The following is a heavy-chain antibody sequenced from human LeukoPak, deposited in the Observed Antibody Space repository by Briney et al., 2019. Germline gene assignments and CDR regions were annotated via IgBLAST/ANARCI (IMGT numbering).Heavy chain of an antibody. CDR1: GGSFSGYY. CDR3: ARGTVPAAGSMGY. Sequence: SETLSLTCAVYGGSFSGYYWSWIRQPPGKGLEWIGEINHSGGTNYNPSLKSRVTISVDTSKNQFSLKLSSVTAADTAVYYCARGTVPAAGSMGYWGQGTLVTVSS. D-gene: IGHD2-2*01. CDR2: INHSGGT. V-gene: IGHV4-34*01. J-gene: IGHJ4*02.